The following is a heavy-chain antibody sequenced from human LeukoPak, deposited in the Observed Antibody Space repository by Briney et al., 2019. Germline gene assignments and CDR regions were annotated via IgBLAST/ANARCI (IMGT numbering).Heavy chain of an antibody. CDR1: DFTFSTYN. J-gene: IGHJ4*02. Sequence: PGGSLRLSCAASDFTFSTYNMNWVRQAPGKGLEWVAFVSYDGRINSYADFVKGRFTISRDSSKNTLYVQMNSLRGEDTALYFCARDLSRTYTVDYWGQGTLVTVSS. V-gene: IGHV3-30*03. CDR3: ARDLSRTYTVDY. CDR2: VSYDGRIN. D-gene: IGHD2-2*02.